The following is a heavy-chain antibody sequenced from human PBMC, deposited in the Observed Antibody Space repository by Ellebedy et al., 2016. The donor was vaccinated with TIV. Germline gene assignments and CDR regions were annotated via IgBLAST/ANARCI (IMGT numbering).Heavy chain of an antibody. CDR3: AREGYEGMDV. V-gene: IGHV3-30-3*01. Sequence: GESLKISCAASGFTFSNYAIYWVRQAPGKGLEWVGVISNDGSNKYYADSVKGRFTISRDNSKNTMYLQMNSLRAEDTAVYYCAREGYEGMDVWGQGTAVTVSS. CDR1: GFTFSNYA. D-gene: IGHD6-13*01. J-gene: IGHJ6*02. CDR2: ISNDGSNK.